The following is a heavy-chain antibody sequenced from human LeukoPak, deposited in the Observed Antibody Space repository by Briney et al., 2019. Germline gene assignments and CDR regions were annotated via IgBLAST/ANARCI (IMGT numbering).Heavy chain of an antibody. V-gene: IGHV5-51*01. CDR2: IYPGDADT. CDR1: GYSFTSYW. Sequence: SGESLKIPCKGSGYSFTSYWIGWLGQMPGKGLEWTGVIYPGDADTRYSPYFQGEVTISADKSISTAYPQWSSMKASDTAMYNCARPYSSSWYDAFDIWGQGTMVTVSS. CDR3: ARPYSSSWYDAFDI. J-gene: IGHJ3*02. D-gene: IGHD6-13*01.